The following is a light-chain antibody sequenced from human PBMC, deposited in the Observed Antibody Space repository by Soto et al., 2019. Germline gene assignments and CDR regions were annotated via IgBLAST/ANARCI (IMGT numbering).Light chain of an antibody. J-gene: IGKJ4*01. Sequence: ETVMTQFPATLSVSPGERATLSCRASQYVSTNLAWYQQQPGQPPRLLIYDISNRATGIPARFSGSGSETEFALTITSLQSEDFEVYYCQQYDTWPLTLGGGTKVDIK. CDR2: DIS. CDR3: QQYDTWPLT. CDR1: QYVSTN. V-gene: IGKV3D-15*01.